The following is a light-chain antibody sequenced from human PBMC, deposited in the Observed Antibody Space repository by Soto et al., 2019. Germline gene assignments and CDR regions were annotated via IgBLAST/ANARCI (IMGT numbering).Light chain of an antibody. Sequence: QSALTQPASVSGSPGQSITISCTGTSSDVGSYNLVSWYQQHPGKAPKLMIYEGSKRPSGVSNRFSGSKSGNTASLTISGLQAEDEADYYCCSYAGSTYVFGPGIQVT. J-gene: IGLJ1*01. CDR1: SSDVGSYNL. CDR3: CSYAGSTYV. V-gene: IGLV2-23*01. CDR2: EGS.